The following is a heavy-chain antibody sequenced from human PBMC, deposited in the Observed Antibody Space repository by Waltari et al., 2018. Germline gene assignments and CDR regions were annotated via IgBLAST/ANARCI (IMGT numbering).Heavy chain of an antibody. J-gene: IGHJ3*02. D-gene: IGHD3-16*01. V-gene: IGHV4-39*01. CDR1: GGSISRSNDY. Sequence: HLQLQESGPGLVKPSETLSLTCPVSGGSISRSNDYWGWIRQPPGKGLEWIGIIYFSGSPDYNPSLWSRVTISIETSKNQFFLRLTSVTGVDTALYYCARRGTVSETGAFDMWGQGTVVTVSS. CDR2: IYFSGSP. CDR3: ARRGTVSETGAFDM.